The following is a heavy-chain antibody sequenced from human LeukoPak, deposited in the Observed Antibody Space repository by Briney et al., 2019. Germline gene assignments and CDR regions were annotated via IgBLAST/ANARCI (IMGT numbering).Heavy chain of an antibody. CDR2: ISYDGSNK. CDR1: GFTFSSYG. J-gene: IGHJ4*02. Sequence: PGGSLRLSCAAPGFTFSSYGMHWVRQAPGKGLEWVAVISYDGSNKYYADSVKGRFTISRDNSKNTLYLQMNSLRAEDTAVYYCAKDDGLYWGQGTLVTVSS. V-gene: IGHV3-30*18. CDR3: AKDDGLY. D-gene: IGHD3/OR15-3a*01.